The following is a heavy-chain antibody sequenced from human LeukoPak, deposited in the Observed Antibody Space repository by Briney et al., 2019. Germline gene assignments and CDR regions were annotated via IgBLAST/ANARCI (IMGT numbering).Heavy chain of an antibody. D-gene: IGHD5-18*01. CDR2: IYSSGST. CDR1: GGSLTSTSHY. J-gene: IGHJ6*03. CDR3: TKRRGYSFGFDYYYMDV. V-gene: IGHV4-39*01. Sequence: PSETLSLTCTVPGGSLTSTSHYWDWVRQPPGKGLEWLGSIYSSGSTYYNPSLKSRVTVSFDTSKNQFSLSLTSVTAADTAVYYCTKRRGYSFGFDYYYMDVWGEGTTVTISS.